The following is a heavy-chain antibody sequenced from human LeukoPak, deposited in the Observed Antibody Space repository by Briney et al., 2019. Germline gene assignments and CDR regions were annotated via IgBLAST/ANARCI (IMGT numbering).Heavy chain of an antibody. CDR3: ARAETRLLFHMDV. Sequence: PGGSLRLSCAASGFAFSSNWMHWVRQAPGKGLVWVSHINTDARTTAYADFVKGRFTISRDNAKNSLYLQMNSLRAEDTAVYYCARAETRLLFHMDVWGKGTTVTVSS. CDR2: INTDARTT. CDR1: GFAFSSNW. D-gene: IGHD2-15*01. V-gene: IGHV3-74*01. J-gene: IGHJ6*03.